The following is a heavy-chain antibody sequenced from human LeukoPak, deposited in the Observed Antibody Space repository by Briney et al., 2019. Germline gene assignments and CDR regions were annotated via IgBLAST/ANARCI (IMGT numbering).Heavy chain of an antibody. D-gene: IGHD6-13*01. J-gene: IGHJ6*02. CDR3: ARGYSSSWYLYYYYGMDV. Sequence: PGGSLRLSCAASGFTFSSYWMHWVRHAPGKGLVWVSRINSDGSSTSYADSVKGRFTISRDNAKNTLYLQMNSLRAEDTAVYYCARGYSSSWYLYYYYGMDVWGQGTTVTVSS. CDR2: INSDGSST. V-gene: IGHV3-74*01. CDR1: GFTFSSYW.